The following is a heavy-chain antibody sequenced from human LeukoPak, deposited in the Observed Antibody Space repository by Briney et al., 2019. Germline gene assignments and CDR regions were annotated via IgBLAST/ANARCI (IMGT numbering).Heavy chain of an antibody. Sequence: RASVKVSCKASGGTFSSYAISWVRQAPGQGLEWMGIINPSGGSTSYAQKFQGRVTMTRDTSTSTVYMELSSLRSEDTAVYYCARAGYYDSSGYYDYWGQGTLVTVSS. CDR2: INPSGGST. D-gene: IGHD3-22*01. CDR1: GGTFSSYA. J-gene: IGHJ4*02. CDR3: ARAGYYDSSGYYDY. V-gene: IGHV1-46*01.